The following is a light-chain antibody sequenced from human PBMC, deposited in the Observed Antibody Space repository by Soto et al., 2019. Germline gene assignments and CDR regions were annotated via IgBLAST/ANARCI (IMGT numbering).Light chain of an antibody. J-gene: IGLJ2*01. CDR2: EVS. CDR3: SSYAGSNTFVV. V-gene: IGLV2-8*01. Sequence: QSVLTQPPSASGSPGQSVTITCTGTSSDVGGYNYVAWYQQHPGKAPKFIIYEVSKRPSGVPNRFSGSKSDNTASLTVSGLQAEDEADYYCSSYAGSNTFVVFGGGTKLTVL. CDR1: SSDVGGYNY.